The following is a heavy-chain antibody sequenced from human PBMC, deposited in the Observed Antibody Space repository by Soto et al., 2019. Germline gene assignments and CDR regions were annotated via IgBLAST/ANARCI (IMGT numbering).Heavy chain of an antibody. CDR3: ANLGSTVPPRQPSSFDY. V-gene: IGHV3-23*01. CDR1: GFTFSSYA. J-gene: IGHJ4*02. Sequence: PGGSLRLSCAASGFTFSSYAMSWVRQAPGKGLEWVSAISGSGGSTYYADSVKGRFTISRDNSKNTLYLQMNSLRAEDTAVYYCANLGSTVPPRQPSSFDYWGQGTLVTVSS. CDR2: ISGSGGST. D-gene: IGHD4-17*01.